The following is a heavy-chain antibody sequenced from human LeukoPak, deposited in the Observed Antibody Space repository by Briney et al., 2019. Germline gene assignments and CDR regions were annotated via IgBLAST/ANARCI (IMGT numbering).Heavy chain of an antibody. CDR3: AKGYGTTGTASSNWFDP. D-gene: IGHD1-1*01. J-gene: IGHJ5*02. V-gene: IGHV3-23*01. CDR1: GFTFSSYA. Sequence: GGSLRLSCAASGFTFSSYAMSWVRQAPGKGLEWVSAISGSGGSTYYADSVKGRFTISRDNSKNTLYLQMNSLRVEDTAVYYCAKGYGTTGTASSNWFDPWGQGTLVTVSS. CDR2: ISGSGGST.